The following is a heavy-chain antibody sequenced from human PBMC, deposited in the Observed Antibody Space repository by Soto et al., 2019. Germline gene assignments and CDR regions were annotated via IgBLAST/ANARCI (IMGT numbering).Heavy chain of an antibody. D-gene: IGHD6-19*01. CDR3: AKMAYSSGWYAGFLDY. J-gene: IGHJ4*02. CDR2: ISGSGGST. V-gene: IGHV3-23*01. Sequence: PGGSLRLSCAASGFTFSSYAMSWVRQAPGKGLEWVSAISGSGGSTYYADSVKGRFTISRDNSKNTLYLQMNSLRAEDTAVYYCAKMAYSSGWYAGFLDYWGQGPLVTVSS. CDR1: GFTFSSYA.